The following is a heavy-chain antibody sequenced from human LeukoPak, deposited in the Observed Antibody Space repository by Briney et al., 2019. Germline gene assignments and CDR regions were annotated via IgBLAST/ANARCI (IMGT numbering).Heavy chain of an antibody. CDR2: IYPGDSDT. Sequence: ESLKISCKGSGYSFTSYWIGWVRQMPGKGLEWMGIIYPGDSDTRYSPSFQGQVTISADKSISTAYLQWSSLKASDTAMCYCARRRYYDSSGYYGPYDAFDIWGQGTMVTVSS. CDR1: GYSFTSYW. CDR3: ARRRYYDSSGYYGPYDAFDI. V-gene: IGHV5-51*01. D-gene: IGHD3-22*01. J-gene: IGHJ3*02.